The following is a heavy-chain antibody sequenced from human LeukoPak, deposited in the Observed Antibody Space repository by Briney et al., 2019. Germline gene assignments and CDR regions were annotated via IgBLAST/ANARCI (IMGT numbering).Heavy chain of an antibody. CDR3: AIDYGDYLSPSGWFDL. CDR2: INHSGST. CDR1: GGSFSGYY. D-gene: IGHD4-17*01. Sequence: PSETLSLTCAVYGGSFSGYYWSWIRQPPGKGLEWIGEINHSGSTNYNPSLKSRVTISVDTSKNQFSLKLSSVTAADTAVYYCAIDYGDYLSPSGWFDLWGQGTLVTVSS. V-gene: IGHV4-34*01. J-gene: IGHJ5*02.